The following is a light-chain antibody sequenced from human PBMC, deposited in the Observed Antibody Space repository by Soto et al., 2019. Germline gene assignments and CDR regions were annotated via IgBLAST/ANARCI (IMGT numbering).Light chain of an antibody. Sequence: SVLSRSAGTLSLSPGERATLSCKPSQSVHSNYLAWYQQKPAQAPRLLIYGASTRATGIPDRFDGSGSGTDFTLTISRLGPEDFAMYYCQQYGSAPTWTFGQGTKVDI. J-gene: IGKJ1*01. CDR1: QSVHSNY. CDR2: GAS. V-gene: IGKV3-20*01. CDR3: QQYGSAPTWT.